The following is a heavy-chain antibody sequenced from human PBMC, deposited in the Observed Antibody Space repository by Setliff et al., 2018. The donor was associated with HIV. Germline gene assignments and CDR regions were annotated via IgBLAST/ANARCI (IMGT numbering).Heavy chain of an antibody. Sequence: WASVKVSCKTSGYTFTKYGITWVRQAPGQGLEWMGWISANNGNTNYAQKFQGRVTMTTDTSTRTAYMELGNLRSDDTAVYYCARARRDSYDRGRRNHYYIDVWGKGTTVTVSS. CDR3: ARARRDSYDRGRRNHYYIDV. J-gene: IGHJ6*03. CDR1: GYTFTKYG. V-gene: IGHV1-18*01. D-gene: IGHD3-22*01. CDR2: ISANNGNT.